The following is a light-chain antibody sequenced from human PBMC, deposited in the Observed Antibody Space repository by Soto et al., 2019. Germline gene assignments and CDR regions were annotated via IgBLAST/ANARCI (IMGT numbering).Light chain of an antibody. Sequence: ESVLTQSPATLSLSPGEIATLSCRASHSVSNYLSLYQQKPGQAPRLLIYDASNRATDIPARFSGSGSGTDFTLTISSLEPEDFAVYYCQQRSNWPPFTFGQGTRLEIK. CDR2: DAS. CDR1: HSVSNY. CDR3: QQRSNWPPFT. J-gene: IGKJ5*01. V-gene: IGKV3-11*01.